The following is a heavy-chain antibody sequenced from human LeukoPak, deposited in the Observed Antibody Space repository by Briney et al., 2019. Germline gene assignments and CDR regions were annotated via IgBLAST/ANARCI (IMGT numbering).Heavy chain of an antibody. J-gene: IGHJ3*02. V-gene: IGHV4-61*02. Sequence: PSETLSLTCTVSGGSISSGSYYWSWIRQPAGKGLEWIGRIYTSGSTNYNPSLKSRVTISVDTSKNQFSLKLSSVTAADTVVYYCAREEETGAFDIWGQGTMVTVSS. CDR1: GGSISSGSYY. D-gene: IGHD7-27*01. CDR2: IYTSGST. CDR3: AREEETGAFDI.